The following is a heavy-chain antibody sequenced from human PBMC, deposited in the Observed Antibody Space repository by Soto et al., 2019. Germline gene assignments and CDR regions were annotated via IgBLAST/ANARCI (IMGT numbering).Heavy chain of an antibody. CDR3: ARGHRAMEYYYYYGMDV. V-gene: IGHV4-59*01. CDR1: GGCISSSF. CDR2: ISYSGST. D-gene: IGHD5-18*01. Sequence: XATLSLTCSVSGGCISSSFWSWIRQPPGKELEWIGYISYSGSTTYNPSLKSRITLSVDTSKNQFSLRVASVTAADTAVYYCARGHRAMEYYYYYGMDVWGQGTTVNVSS. J-gene: IGHJ6*02.